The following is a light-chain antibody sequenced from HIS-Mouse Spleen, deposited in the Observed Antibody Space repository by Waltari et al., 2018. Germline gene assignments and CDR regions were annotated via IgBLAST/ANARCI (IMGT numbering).Light chain of an antibody. CDR3: QSYDSSNWV. J-gene: IGLJ3*02. CDR2: EDN. Sequence: NFMLTQPHSVSESPGKTVTISCTGSSGSIAIHYAHCYQQRPGSAPPTVIYEDNQRPSGVPDRFSGSIDSSSNSASLTISGLKTEDEADYYCQSYDSSNWVFGGGTKLTVL. CDR1: SGSIAIHY. V-gene: IGLV6-57*02.